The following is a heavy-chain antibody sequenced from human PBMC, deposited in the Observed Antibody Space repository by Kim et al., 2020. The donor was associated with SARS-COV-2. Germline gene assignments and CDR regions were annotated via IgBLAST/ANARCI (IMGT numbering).Heavy chain of an antibody. J-gene: IGHJ3*02. D-gene: IGHD3-22*01. CDR1: GFTFSDYY. CDR2: ISSSSSYT. V-gene: IGHV3-11*03. Sequence: GGSLRLSCAASGFTFSDYYMSWIRQAPGKGLEWVSYISSSSSYTNYADSVKGRFTISRDNAKNSLYLQMNSLRAEDTAVYYCARAYYDSSGYYFGYSHDAFDIWGQGTMVTVSS. CDR3: ARAYYDSSGYYFGYSHDAFDI.